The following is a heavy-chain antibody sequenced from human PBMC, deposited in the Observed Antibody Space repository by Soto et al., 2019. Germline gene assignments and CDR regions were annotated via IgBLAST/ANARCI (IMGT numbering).Heavy chain of an antibody. D-gene: IGHD3-3*01. CDR2: INAGNGNT. CDR3: ARGNRFLEWLLGFDY. J-gene: IGHJ4*02. Sequence: ASVKVSCKASGYTFTSYAMHWVRQAPGQRLEWMGWINAGNGNTKYSQKFQGRVTITRDTSASTAYMELSSLRSEDTAVYYCARGNRFLEWLLGFDYWGQGTLVTVSS. CDR1: GYTFTSYA. V-gene: IGHV1-3*01.